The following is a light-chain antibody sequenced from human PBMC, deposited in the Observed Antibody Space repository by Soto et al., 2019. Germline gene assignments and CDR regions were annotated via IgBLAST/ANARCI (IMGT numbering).Light chain of an antibody. CDR3: CSWAGSNIFYF. V-gene: IGLV2-23*02. CDR2: EVS. J-gene: IGLJ1*01. CDR1: TTDVGSYNL. Sequence: QSALTQPASVSGSPGQSITISCTGTTTDVGSYNLVSWYQQHPGRAPKLMIYEVSRRPSGVSNRFSGSKSGNTASLTISGFQAEDEADYYCCSWAGSNIFYFFGTGTKVTVL.